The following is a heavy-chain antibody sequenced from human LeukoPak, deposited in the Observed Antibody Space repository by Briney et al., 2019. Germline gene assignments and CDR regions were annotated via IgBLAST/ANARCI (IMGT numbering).Heavy chain of an antibody. Sequence: SQTLSLTCTVSGGSISSGGYCWSWIRQHPGKGLEWIGYIYYSGSTYYNPSLKSRVTISVDTSKNQFSLKLSSVTAADTAVYYCARDSRANGDYYFDYWGQGTLVTVSS. CDR3: ARDSRANGDYYFDY. V-gene: IGHV4-31*03. D-gene: IGHD4-17*01. CDR1: GGSISSGGYC. J-gene: IGHJ4*02. CDR2: IYYSGST.